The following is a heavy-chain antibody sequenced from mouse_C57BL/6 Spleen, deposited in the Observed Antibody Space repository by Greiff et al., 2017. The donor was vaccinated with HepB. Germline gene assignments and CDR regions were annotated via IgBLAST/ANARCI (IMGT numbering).Heavy chain of an antibody. Sequence: VKLQQPGAELVKPGASVKMSCKASGYTFTSYWITWVKQRPGQGLEWIGDIYPGSGSTNYNEKFKSKATLTVDTSSSTAYMQLSSLTSEDAAVYYCARSPGYGREFDYWGQGTTLTVSS. D-gene: IGHD1-1*01. J-gene: IGHJ2*01. CDR1: GYTFTSYW. CDR3: ARSPGYGREFDY. V-gene: IGHV1-55*01. CDR2: IYPGSGST.